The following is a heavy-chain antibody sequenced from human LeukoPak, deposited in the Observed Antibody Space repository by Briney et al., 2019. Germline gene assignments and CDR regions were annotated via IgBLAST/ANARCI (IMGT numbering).Heavy chain of an antibody. CDR3: AKEWFGELSSSSPDY. J-gene: IGHJ4*02. Sequence: GGSLRLSCAASGFSFSSYAMSWVRQAPGKGLEWVSAISGSGGSTYYADSVKGRFTISRANSKNTLYLQMNSLRAEDTAVYYCAKEWFGELSSSSPDYWGQGTLVTVSS. V-gene: IGHV3-23*01. CDR1: GFSFSSYA. D-gene: IGHD3-10*01. CDR2: ISGSGGST.